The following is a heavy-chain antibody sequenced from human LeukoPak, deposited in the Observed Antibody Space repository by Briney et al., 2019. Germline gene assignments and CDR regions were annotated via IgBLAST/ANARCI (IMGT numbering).Heavy chain of an antibody. CDR3: ARQSDYYYYYMDV. CDR2: IKQDGSEK. Sequence: PGGSLRLSCAASGFTFNNYFMSWVRQAPGKGLEWVANIKQDGSEKYYGDSVKGRFTISRDNTKNTLFLYMDSLRDEDTAVYYCARQSDYYYYYMDVWGKGTTVTVSS. J-gene: IGHJ6*03. CDR1: GFTFNNYF. V-gene: IGHV3-7*01.